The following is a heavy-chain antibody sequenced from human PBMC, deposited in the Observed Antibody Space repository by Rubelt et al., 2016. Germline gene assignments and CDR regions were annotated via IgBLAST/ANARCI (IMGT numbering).Heavy chain of an antibody. CDR3: ARDHSSGWYLEGFFDY. Sequence: QVQLQESGPGLVKPSETLSLTCTVSGYSISSGYYWGWIRQPPGKGLEWIGSIYNSGSTYSNPSLKSRVTRSVDTSTNQFSLRLSSVTAADTAVYYCARDHSSGWYLEGFFDYWGQGTLVTVSS. V-gene: IGHV4-38-2*02. CDR2: IYNSGST. J-gene: IGHJ4*02. D-gene: IGHD6-19*01. CDR1: GYSISSGYY.